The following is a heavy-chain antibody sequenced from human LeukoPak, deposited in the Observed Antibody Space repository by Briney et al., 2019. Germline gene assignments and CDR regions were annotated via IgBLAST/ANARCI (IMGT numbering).Heavy chain of an antibody. CDR3: ASGVWSGYYYGPFDC. CDR2: INPGNGLT. J-gene: IGHJ4*02. D-gene: IGHD3-22*01. V-gene: IGHV1-3*01. CDR1: GYMFTTYA. Sequence: LGASVKVSCKASGYMFTTYAMHGVRQAPGQRLEWMGWINPGNGLTKYSQRFQGRVTITNDTSATTGYMELSSLRSEDTAVYYCASGVWSGYYYGPFDCWGQGTLVTVSS.